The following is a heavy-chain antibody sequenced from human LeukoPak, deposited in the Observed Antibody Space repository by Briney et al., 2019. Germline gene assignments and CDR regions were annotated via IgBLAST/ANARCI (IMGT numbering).Heavy chain of an antibody. D-gene: IGHD6-19*01. CDR3: ARALRSGWLVIDY. Sequence: PGGSLRLSCAASGFIFSSYWMSWVRQAPGKGLEWVANIKQDGSQIYYVDSVKGRFTISRDNAKNSLFLQMNSLRAEDTAVYYCARALRSGWLVIDYWGQGTLVTVSS. V-gene: IGHV3-7*03. J-gene: IGHJ4*02. CDR1: GFIFSSYW. CDR2: IKQDGSQI.